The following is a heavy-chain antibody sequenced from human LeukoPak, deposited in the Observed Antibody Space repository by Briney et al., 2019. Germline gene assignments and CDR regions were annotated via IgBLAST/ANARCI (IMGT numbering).Heavy chain of an antibody. V-gene: IGHV4-39*06. CDR1: GSSISSSDFY. CDR3: ARDLGSGWTDAFDI. CDR2: IYYSGST. D-gene: IGHD6-19*01. J-gene: IGHJ3*02. Sequence: PSETLSLTCTVSGSSISSSDFYWGWLRQTPEKGLEWIGHIYYSGSTYYNPSLESRVTISVDTSKNQFPLKLSSVTAADTAVYYCARDLGSGWTDAFDIWGQGTMVTVSS.